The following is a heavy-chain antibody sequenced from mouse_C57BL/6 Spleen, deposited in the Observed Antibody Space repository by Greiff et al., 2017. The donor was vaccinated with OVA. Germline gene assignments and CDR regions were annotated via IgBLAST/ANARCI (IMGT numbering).Heavy chain of an antibody. CDR3: ARDELGFYFDY. J-gene: IGHJ2*01. D-gene: IGHD4-1*01. V-gene: IGHV5-4*01. CDR1: GFTFSSYA. CDR2: ISDGGSYT. Sequence: EVQLVESGGGLVKPGGSLKLSCAASGFTFSSYAMSWVRQTPEKRLEWVATISDGGSYTYYPDNVKGRFTISRDNAKNKVYLQVSHLKSEDTAMYYCARDELGFYFDYWGQGTTLTVSS.